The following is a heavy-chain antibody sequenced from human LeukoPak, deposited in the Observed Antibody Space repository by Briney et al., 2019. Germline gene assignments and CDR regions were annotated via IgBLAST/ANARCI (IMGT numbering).Heavy chain of an antibody. D-gene: IGHD6-13*01. J-gene: IGHJ4*02. CDR2: ISAYNGNT. CDR1: GYTFTSYG. CDR3: ARAFNARQQLDI. Sequence: ASVKVSFKASGYTFTSYGISWVRQAPGQGLEWMGWISAYNGNTNYAQKLQGRVTMTTDTSTSTAYMELRSLRSDDTAVYYCARAFNARQQLDIWGQGTLVTVSS. V-gene: IGHV1-18*01.